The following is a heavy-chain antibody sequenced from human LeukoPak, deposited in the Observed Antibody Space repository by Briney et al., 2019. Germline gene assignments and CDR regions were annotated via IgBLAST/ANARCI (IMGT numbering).Heavy chain of an antibody. Sequence: PSETLSLTCTVSGGSISSSSHFWGWIRQPPGKGLEWIGSIYYSGNTYYNPSLKSRVTISVDTSKNQFSLKLSSVTAADTAVYYCARGEETTLDYWGQGTLVTVSS. CDR1: GGSISSSSHF. J-gene: IGHJ4*02. CDR3: ARGEETTLDY. V-gene: IGHV4-39*01. D-gene: IGHD3-16*01. CDR2: IYYSGNT.